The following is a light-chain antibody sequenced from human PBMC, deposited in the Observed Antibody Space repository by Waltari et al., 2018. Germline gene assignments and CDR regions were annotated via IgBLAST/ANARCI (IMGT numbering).Light chain of an antibody. Sequence: DIVMTQSPDSLAVSLGERATINCRSNHSLFYHSTNKNYLGWLQQKPGQPPKWIISWASTRETGVPDRFSGSGSGTDLSLTITSLQAEDVAVYYCQQYYATPVTFGQGTKLEIK. J-gene: IGKJ2*01. CDR2: WAS. V-gene: IGKV4-1*01. CDR3: QQYYATPVT. CDR1: HSLFYHSTNKNY.